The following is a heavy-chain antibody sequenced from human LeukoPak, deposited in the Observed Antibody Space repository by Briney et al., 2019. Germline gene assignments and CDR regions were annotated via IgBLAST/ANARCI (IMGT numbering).Heavy chain of an antibody. CDR1: GYTFTNYD. Sequence: ASVKVSCKASGYTFTNYDINWARQATGQGLEWMGWINPNSGGTNYAQKFQGRVTMTRDTSISTAYMELSRLRSDDTAVYYCARLHHYRDAFDIWGQGTMVTVSS. CDR2: INPNSGGT. V-gene: IGHV1-2*02. D-gene: IGHD3-10*01. J-gene: IGHJ3*02. CDR3: ARLHHYRDAFDI.